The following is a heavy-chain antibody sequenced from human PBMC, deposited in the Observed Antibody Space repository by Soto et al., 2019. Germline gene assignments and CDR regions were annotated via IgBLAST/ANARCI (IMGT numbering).Heavy chain of an antibody. CDR2: IWYDGSSK. D-gene: IGHD3-3*01. V-gene: IGHV3-33*06. CDR3: AKVWWHDFWSGYYTFDY. CDR1: GFTLSSYG. J-gene: IGHJ4*02. Sequence: HPGGSLRLSCAASGFTLSSYGMHWVRQAQGKGLEWVSVIWYDGSSKYHADSVKGRFTISRDNSKNTLYLQMNSLRAEDTAVYFCAKVWWHDFWSGYYTFDYWGQGTLVTVSS.